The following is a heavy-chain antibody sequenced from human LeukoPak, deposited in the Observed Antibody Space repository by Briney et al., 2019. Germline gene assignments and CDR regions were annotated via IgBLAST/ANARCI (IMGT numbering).Heavy chain of an antibody. V-gene: IGHV4-34*01. D-gene: IGHD5-18*01. CDR1: GGSFSAYY. CDR2: INHSGSN. Sequence: SETLSHTCAVYGGSFSAYYWSWIRQPPGKGLEWIGEINHSGSNNYNPSLKSRVTISVDTSKNQFSLKLTSVTAADTAVYYCARGGDTAMVTDFGYWGQGTLVTVSS. J-gene: IGHJ4*02. CDR3: ARGGDTAMVTDFGY.